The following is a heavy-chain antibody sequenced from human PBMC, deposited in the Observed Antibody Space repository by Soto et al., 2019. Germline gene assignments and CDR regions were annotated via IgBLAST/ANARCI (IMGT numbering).Heavy chain of an antibody. CDR1: GGSISSSNW. CDR3: ARAFLGPERWFGGPNYYYYGMDV. J-gene: IGHJ6*01. D-gene: IGHD3-10*01. Sequence: PSETLSLTCAVSGGSISSSNWWSWVRQPPGKGLEWIGEIYHSGSTNYNPSLKSRGTISVHKSKNQFSLKLSSVTAADTAVYYCARAFLGPERWFGGPNYYYYGMDVCGKGNTVAVSS. CDR2: IYHSGST. V-gene: IGHV4-4*02.